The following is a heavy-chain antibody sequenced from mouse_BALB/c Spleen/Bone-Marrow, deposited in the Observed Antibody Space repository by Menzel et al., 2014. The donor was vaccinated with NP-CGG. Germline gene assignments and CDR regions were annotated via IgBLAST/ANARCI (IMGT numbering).Heavy chain of an antibody. CDR1: GYTFTSYW. Sequence: AQGVESGSELVKPGASVKLSCKASGYTFTSYWMHWVKQRPGQGLEWIGVINSGSGGTNYNEKFKGKATVTADKSSSTAYMQLSSLTSDDSAVYFCARAIHYDYDDGGPFACRGQGTLVTVS. V-gene: IGHV1-54*01. CDR3: ARAIHYDYDDGGPFAC. D-gene: IGHD2-4*01. CDR2: INSGSGGT. J-gene: IGHJ3*01.